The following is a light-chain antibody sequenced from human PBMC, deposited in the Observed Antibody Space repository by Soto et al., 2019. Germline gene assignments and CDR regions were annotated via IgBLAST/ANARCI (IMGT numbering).Light chain of an antibody. CDR2: GAS. CDR1: QSVSSN. CDR3: QQYYNTPLT. V-gene: IGKV3-15*01. J-gene: IGKJ4*01. Sequence: EIVMTQSPATLSVSPGERATLSCRASQSVSSNLAWYQQKPGQAPRLLIYGASTSATRIPARFSGSGSGTEFTLTISSLQAEDVAVYSCQQYYNTPLTFGGGTNVELK.